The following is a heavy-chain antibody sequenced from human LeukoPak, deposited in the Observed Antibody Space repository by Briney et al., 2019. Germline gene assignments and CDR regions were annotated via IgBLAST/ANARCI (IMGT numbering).Heavy chain of an antibody. Sequence: SETLSLTCTVSGGSISSGSYYWSWIRQPAGKGLEWIGRIYTSGSTNYHPSLKSRVTISVDTSKNQFSLKLSSVTAADTAVYYCARRDDSSGYHKIFDYWGPGTLVTVSS. J-gene: IGHJ4*02. D-gene: IGHD3-22*01. CDR1: GGSISSGSYY. V-gene: IGHV4-61*02. CDR2: IYTSGST. CDR3: ARRDDSSGYHKIFDY.